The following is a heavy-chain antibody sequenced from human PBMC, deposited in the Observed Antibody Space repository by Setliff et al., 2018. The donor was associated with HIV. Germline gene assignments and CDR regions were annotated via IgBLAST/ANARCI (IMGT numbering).Heavy chain of an antibody. V-gene: IGHV4-59*08. CDR1: GGSIVRYY. CDR2: IYYSGST. J-gene: IGHJ3*02. Sequence: SETLSLTCTVSGGSIVRYYWTWIRQPPGKGLEWIGYIYYSGSTNYNPSLKSRVIISVDTSKMQFSLKLRSVTAADTAMYYCARRERYYDILTGRVSDGFDIWGQGTMVTVSS. CDR3: ARRERYYDILTGRVSDGFDI. D-gene: IGHD3-9*01.